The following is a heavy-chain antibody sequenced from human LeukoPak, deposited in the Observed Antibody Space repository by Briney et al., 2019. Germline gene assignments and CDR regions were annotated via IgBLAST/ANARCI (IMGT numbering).Heavy chain of an antibody. CDR3: ARGHIVVVTPTRGGAFDI. CDR1: GFTFSSYE. D-gene: IGHD2-21*02. CDR2: ISSSGSTI. J-gene: IGHJ3*02. Sequence: PGGSLRLSCAGSGFTFSSYEMNWVRPAPGKGLEWVSYISSSGSTIYYADSVKGRFTISRDNAKNSLYLQMNSLRAEDTAVYYCARGHIVVVTPTRGGAFDIWGEGTMVTVSS. V-gene: IGHV3-48*03.